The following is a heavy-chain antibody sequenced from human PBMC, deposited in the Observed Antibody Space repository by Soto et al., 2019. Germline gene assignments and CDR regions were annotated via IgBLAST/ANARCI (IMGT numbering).Heavy chain of an antibody. CDR1: GDSLTGYT. J-gene: IGHJ6*02. V-gene: IGHV1-69*01. CDR3: ARASIGRITGSTLAYYYYYVMDV. D-gene: IGHD1-7*01. CDR2: IIPIFDTT. Sequence: QVQLVQSGAEVKRSGSSVKVSCKASGDSLTGYTITWVRQAPGQGLEWMGGIIPIFDTTNYAQKLQGRVTITADDSTSTAYMELSSLRSEDTAVYYCARASIGRITGSTLAYYYYYVMDVWGQGTTVTVSS.